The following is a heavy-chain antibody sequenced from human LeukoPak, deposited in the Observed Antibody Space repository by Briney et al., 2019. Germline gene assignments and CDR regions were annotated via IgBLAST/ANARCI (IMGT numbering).Heavy chain of an antibody. J-gene: IGHJ4*02. CDR2: ISGSGGST. CDR1: GFTFSSYA. Sequence: PGGSLRLSCAASGFTFSSYAMSWVRQAPGKGLEWVSAISGSGGSTYYADSVKGRFTISRDNSKNTLYLQMNSLRAEDTALYYCARSRISVSGSFDSWGQGTLVTVSS. CDR3: ARSRISVSGSFDS. V-gene: IGHV3-23*01. D-gene: IGHD6-19*01.